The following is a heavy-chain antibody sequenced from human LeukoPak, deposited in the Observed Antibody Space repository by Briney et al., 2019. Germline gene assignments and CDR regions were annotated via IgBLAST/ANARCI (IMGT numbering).Heavy chain of an antibody. CDR1: GFTFSSYA. CDR3: ARAADTAMDDY. Sequence: GGSLRLSCAASGFTFSSYAMHWVRQAPGKGLEWVAVISYDGSNKYYADSVKGRFTISRDNSKNTLYLQMNSLRAEDTAVYYCARAADTAMDDYWGQGTLVTVSS. J-gene: IGHJ4*02. D-gene: IGHD5-18*01. CDR2: ISYDGSNK. V-gene: IGHV3-30-3*01.